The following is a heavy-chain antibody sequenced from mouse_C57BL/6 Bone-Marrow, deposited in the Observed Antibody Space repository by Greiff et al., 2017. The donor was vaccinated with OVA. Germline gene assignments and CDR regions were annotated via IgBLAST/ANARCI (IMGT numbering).Heavy chain of an antibody. D-gene: IGHD1-1*01. V-gene: IGHV1-72*01. CDR3: ARRGYYGSSYADYFDY. CDR2: IDPNSGGT. Sequence: QVQLQQPGAELVKPGASVKLSCKASGYTFTSYWMHWVKQRPGRGLEWIGRIDPNSGGTKYNEKFKSKATLTVDKPSSTAYTQLCSLTSEDSAVYYCARRGYYGSSYADYFDYWGQGTTLTVSS. J-gene: IGHJ2*01. CDR1: GYTFTSYW.